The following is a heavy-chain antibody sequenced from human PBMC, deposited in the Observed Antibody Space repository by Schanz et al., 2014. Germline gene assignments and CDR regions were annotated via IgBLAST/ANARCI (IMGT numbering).Heavy chain of an antibody. D-gene: IGHD3-3*01. J-gene: IGHJ6*03. Sequence: QVQLVQSGAEVKKPGASVRVSCKASGYSFTTYDVNWVRQATGQGLEWMGWMNPTTGNRGYAQNFQGRVTITRDTSASIVYMELSSLRSEDTAVFFCASGEARVTSSGVVIVPMNVWGKGTTVIVSS. CDR2: MNPTTGNR. V-gene: IGHV1-8*01. CDR3: ASGEARVTSSGVVIVPMNV. CDR1: GYSFTTYD.